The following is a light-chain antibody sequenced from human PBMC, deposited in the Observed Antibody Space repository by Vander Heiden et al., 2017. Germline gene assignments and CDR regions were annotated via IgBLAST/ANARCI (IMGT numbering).Light chain of an antibody. CDR2: WSS. Sequence: QSPDSLAVSLGERATINSKSSQNVLSSSNNKKNLAWYQQKPGQPPKLLIYWSSTRESGVPERFSGSGSGADFTLTISSLQAEDVAVYYCQQYYTTPYTFGQGTKLEIK. V-gene: IGKV4-1*01. J-gene: IGKJ2*01. CDR3: QQYYTTPYT. CDR1: QNVLSSSNNKKN.